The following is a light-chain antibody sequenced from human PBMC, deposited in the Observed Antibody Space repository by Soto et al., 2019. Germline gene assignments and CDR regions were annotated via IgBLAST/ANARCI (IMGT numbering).Light chain of an antibody. CDR2: AAS. CDR3: QQYNQWPVT. J-gene: IGKJ4*01. Sequence: EIVMTQSPVTLSVSPGERVTLPCRASQSVSSHLAWYQQKPGQTPRILIFAASTRVTGIPDRFSGSGSGTEFTLTISSLQSEDFAVYYSQQYNQWPVTFGGGTKVEIK. CDR1: QSVSSH. V-gene: IGKV3-15*01.